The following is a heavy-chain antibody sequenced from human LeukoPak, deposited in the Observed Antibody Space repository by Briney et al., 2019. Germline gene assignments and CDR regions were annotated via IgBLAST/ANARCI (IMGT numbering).Heavy chain of an antibody. Sequence: GGSLRLSCAASGFTFSSYWMHWVRRAPGKGLVWDSRINSDGSSTSYADSVKGRFTISRDNAKNTLYLQMNSLRAEDTAVYYCARTTYSSGWYSVYYWGQGTLVTVSS. CDR1: GFTFSSYW. D-gene: IGHD6-19*01. CDR2: INSDGSST. J-gene: IGHJ4*02. CDR3: ARTTYSSGWYSVYY. V-gene: IGHV3-74*01.